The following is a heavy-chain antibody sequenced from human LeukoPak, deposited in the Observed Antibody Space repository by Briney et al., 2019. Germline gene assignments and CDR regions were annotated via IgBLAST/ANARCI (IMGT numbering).Heavy chain of an antibody. CDR2: FSAYNGNT. Sequence: ASVKVSCKASGYTFTSYGISWVRQAPGQGLEWMGWFSAYNGNTNYAQKLQGRVTMTTDTSTSTAYMELRSLRSDDTAVYYCARESLRYDSSGYDYWGQGTLVTVSS. V-gene: IGHV1-18*01. CDR3: ARESLRYDSSGYDY. J-gene: IGHJ4*02. D-gene: IGHD3-22*01. CDR1: GYTFTSYG.